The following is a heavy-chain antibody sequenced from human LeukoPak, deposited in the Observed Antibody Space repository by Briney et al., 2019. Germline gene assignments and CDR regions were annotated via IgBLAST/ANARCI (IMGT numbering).Heavy chain of an antibody. J-gene: IGHJ4*02. V-gene: IGHV3-23*01. CDR3: AKTPGSRYYFDS. CDR1: GFTFSNYG. Sequence: GGSLRLSCAASGFTFSNYGMTWVRQAPGKGLEWVSGISSSGDGTYYADSVKGRFTISRDNSKNTLFLQMISLRAEDTALYYCAKTPGSRYYFDSWGQGTLVTVSS. D-gene: IGHD3-10*01. CDR2: ISSSGDGT.